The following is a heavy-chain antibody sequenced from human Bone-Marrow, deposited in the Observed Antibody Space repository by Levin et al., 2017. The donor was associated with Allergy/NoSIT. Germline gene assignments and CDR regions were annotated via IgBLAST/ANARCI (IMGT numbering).Heavy chain of an antibody. D-gene: IGHD1-1*01. J-gene: IGHJ4*02. CDR1: GASISSGNHY. CDR3: ARADDLSFAFHV. Sequence: SETLSLTCTVSGASISSGNHYWSWIRQPAGKGLEWLGRMFTRGATAYNTSLNGRVTVSLDTSKNLFYLTLTSVTAADSAVYFYARADDLSFAFHVWGQGTLVTVSS. V-gene: IGHV4-61*02. CDR2: MFTRGAT.